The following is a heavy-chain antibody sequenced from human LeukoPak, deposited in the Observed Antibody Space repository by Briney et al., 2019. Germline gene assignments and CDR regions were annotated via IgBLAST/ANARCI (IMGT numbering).Heavy chain of an antibody. V-gene: IGHV5-51*01. CDR1: GYSFTTYW. J-gene: IGHJ1*01. CDR3: ARRAPSNEYFQH. Sequence: GESLKISCQGSGYSFTTYWVGWVRQMPGKGLEWMGTIYPGDSDTRYSPSFQGQVIISADKSISTAYLQWNSLKASDTAMYYCARRAPSNEYFQHWGPGTLVSVSS. CDR2: IYPGDSDT.